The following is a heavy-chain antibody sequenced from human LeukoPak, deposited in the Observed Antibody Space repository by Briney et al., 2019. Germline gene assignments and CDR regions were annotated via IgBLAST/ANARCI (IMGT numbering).Heavy chain of an antibody. CDR2: IFISGST. D-gene: IGHD2-8*01. CDR3: TRGGGRRGNGYYYMDV. J-gene: IGHJ6*03. Sequence: PSETLSLTCTVSGGSISNYFWSWIRQSAGKGPEWIGRIFISGSTNYNPSLKSRVTMSVDTSKNQFYLNLNSVTAADSAVYYCTRGGGRRGNGYYYMDVWGKGTTVTVSS. V-gene: IGHV4-4*07. CDR1: GGSISNYF.